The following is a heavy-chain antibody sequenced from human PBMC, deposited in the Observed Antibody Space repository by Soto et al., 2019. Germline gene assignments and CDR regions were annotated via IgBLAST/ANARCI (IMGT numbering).Heavy chain of an antibody. CDR1: GYSFTSYW. V-gene: IGHV5-10-1*01. J-gene: IGHJ6*02. CDR3: ARHPIIVVVPAAPMDV. D-gene: IGHD2-2*01. CDR2: IDPSDSYT. Sequence: PGESLKISCKGSGYSFTSYWISWVRQMPGKGLEWMGRIDPSDSYTNYSPSFQGHVTISADKSISTAYLQWSSLKASDTAMYYCARHPIIVVVPAAPMDVWGQGTTVTVSS.